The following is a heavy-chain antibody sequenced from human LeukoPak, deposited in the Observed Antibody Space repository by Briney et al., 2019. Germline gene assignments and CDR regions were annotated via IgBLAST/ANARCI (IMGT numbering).Heavy chain of an antibody. CDR2: ISGSGGST. Sequence: PGGSLRLSCAASGFTFSSYAMSWVRQAPGKGLEWVSAISGSGGSTYYADSVKGRFTISRDNSKNTLYLQMNSLRAEDTAVYYCAKRGTIVTIFGVVQNWFDPWGQGTLVTVSS. CDR3: AKRGTIVTIFGVVQNWFDP. J-gene: IGHJ5*02. V-gene: IGHV3-23*01. CDR1: GFTFSSYA. D-gene: IGHD3-3*01.